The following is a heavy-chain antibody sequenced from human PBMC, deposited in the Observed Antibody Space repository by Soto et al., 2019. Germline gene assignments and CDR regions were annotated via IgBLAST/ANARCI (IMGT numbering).Heavy chain of an antibody. J-gene: IGHJ4*01. CDR2: IHYNGNT. D-gene: IGHD4-4*01. CDR1: GDSISAYS. V-gene: IGHV4-59*01. Sequence: SETLSLTCTVSGDSISAYSWSWVRQPPGKGLEWIGNIHYNGNTKYNPSLKSRVSMSVDTSKNQFSLRLISVTAADTAVYYCSRAGILTTPYYFDYWGQGTLVTVSS. CDR3: SRAGILTTPYYFDY.